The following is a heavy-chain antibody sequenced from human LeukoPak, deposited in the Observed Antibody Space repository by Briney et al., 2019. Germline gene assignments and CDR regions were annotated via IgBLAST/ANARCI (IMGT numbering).Heavy chain of an antibody. J-gene: IGHJ6*03. CDR3: ASPDHRRGYYYYMDV. D-gene: IGHD1-14*01. CDR1: GFAFSSYW. CDR2: INTDGSST. Sequence: PGGSLRLSCAASGFAFSSYWMHWVRQAPGKGLVWVSRINTDGSSTSYADSVKGRFTISRDNAKNTLYLQLNSLRAEDTAVYYCASPDHRRGYYYYMDVWGKGTTVTVSS. V-gene: IGHV3-74*01.